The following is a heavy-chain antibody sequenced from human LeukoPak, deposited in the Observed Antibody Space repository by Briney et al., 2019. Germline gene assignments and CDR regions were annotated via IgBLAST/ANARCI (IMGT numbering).Heavy chain of an antibody. CDR2: VNNDGSST. Sequence: GGTLRLSCAATGFTFSSHGMSWVRQAPGKGLVWVSRVNNDGSSTIYADSVKGRFTISRDNAENTLYLQMHSLRAEDTAMYYCLCSGSGHYYFDYWGQGTLVTVSS. J-gene: IGHJ4*02. CDR3: LCSGSGHYYFDY. D-gene: IGHD3-10*02. CDR1: GFTFSSHG. V-gene: IGHV3-74*01.